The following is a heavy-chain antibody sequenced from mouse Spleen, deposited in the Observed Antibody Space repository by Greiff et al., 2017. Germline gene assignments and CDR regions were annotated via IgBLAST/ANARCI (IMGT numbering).Heavy chain of an antibody. J-gene: IGHJ1*01. CDR1: DYLFTDYN. Sequence: EVQLQQSGPELVKPGASVKISCKASDYLFTDYNMNWVKQNNGKSLEWIGVINPNYGTTSYNQKFKGKATLTVDQSSSTVYMQLNSLTSEDSAVYYCARWLLPNWFFDVWGAGTTVTVSS. CDR2: INPNYGTT. V-gene: IGHV1-39*01. CDR3: ARWLLPNWFFDV. D-gene: IGHD2-3*01.